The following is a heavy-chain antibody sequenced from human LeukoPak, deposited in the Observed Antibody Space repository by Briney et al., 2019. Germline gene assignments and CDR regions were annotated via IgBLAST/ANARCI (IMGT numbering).Heavy chain of an antibody. Sequence: GGSLRLSCAASGFTFSSYTMTWVRQAPGRGRGWVSSITRSSSYIYYADSVKGRFTISRDNARNSLYLQMDSLRAEDTAVYYCARVKWLSAAGTEGNFDYWGQGTLVTVSS. CDR2: ITRSSSYI. CDR1: GFTFSSYT. V-gene: IGHV3-21*01. CDR3: ARVKWLSAAGTEGNFDY. D-gene: IGHD6-13*01. J-gene: IGHJ4*02.